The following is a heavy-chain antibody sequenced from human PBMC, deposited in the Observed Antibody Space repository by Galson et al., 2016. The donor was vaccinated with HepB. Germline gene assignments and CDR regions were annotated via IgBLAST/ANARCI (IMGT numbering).Heavy chain of an antibody. V-gene: IGHV3-48*01. Sequence: YADSVKGRFTISSDNAKNSLYLQMNSLRAEDTAVYYCAVGRWNDQSNYHYYGMDVWGQGTTVTVSS. CDR3: AVGRWNDQSNYHYYGMDV. D-gene: IGHD1-1*01. J-gene: IGHJ6*02.